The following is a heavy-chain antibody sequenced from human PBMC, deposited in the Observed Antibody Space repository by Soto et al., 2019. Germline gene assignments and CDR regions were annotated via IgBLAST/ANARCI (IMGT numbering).Heavy chain of an antibody. V-gene: IGHV3-13*01. J-gene: IGHJ5*02. CDR1: GFTFSTYD. CDR3: IRGRSNHYDSSPPPRFDP. Sequence: EVQLEASGGGLVQPGGSLRLSCAASGFTFSTYDLHWVRQRRGKGLEWVSGIGTLFDTNYADSVMGRFTISRENARTYFYLQMDNLRVDDTAVDYCIRGRSNHYDSSPPPRFDPWGQGTLVTVSS. D-gene: IGHD3-10*01. CDR2: IGTLFDT.